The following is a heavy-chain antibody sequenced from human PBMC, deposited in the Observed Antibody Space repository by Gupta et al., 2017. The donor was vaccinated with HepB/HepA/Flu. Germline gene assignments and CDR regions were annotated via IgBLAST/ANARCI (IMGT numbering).Heavy chain of an antibody. CDR3: ARSPQLGQLVFLRGYYYYYMDV. CDR1: AGTHSSDA. D-gene: IGHD6-6*01. Sequence: LRLVLSGAEVEKPGSSVKDFCQASAGTHSSDALGWVPRTPGQGLEWMGGIIPIFHTANYAQKCQGRVTITADESTSTTYMELSSLRSEDTAFYYCARSPQLGQLVFLRGYYYYYMDVWGNGTTVTVSS. CDR2: IIPIFHTA. V-gene: IGHV1-69*01. J-gene: IGHJ6*03.